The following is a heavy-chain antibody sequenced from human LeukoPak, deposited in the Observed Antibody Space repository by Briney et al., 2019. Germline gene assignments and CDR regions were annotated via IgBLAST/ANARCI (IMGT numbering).Heavy chain of an antibody. Sequence: ASVKVSCKASGYTFTSYGISWVRQAPGQGLEWMGWISAYNGNTNYAQKLQGRVTMTTDTSTSTAYMELRSLRSDDTAVCYCARDTDDYVWGSYRGFDYWGQGTLVTVSS. J-gene: IGHJ4*02. CDR3: ARDTDDYVWGSYRGFDY. CDR1: GYTFTSYG. CDR2: ISAYNGNT. D-gene: IGHD3-16*02. V-gene: IGHV1-18*04.